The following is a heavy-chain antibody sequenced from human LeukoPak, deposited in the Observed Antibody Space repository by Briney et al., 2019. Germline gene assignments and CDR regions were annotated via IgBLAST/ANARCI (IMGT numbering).Heavy chain of an antibody. Sequence: GASVKVSCKASGGTSSSYAISWVRQAPGQGLEWMGGIIPIFGTANYAQKFQGRVTITTDESTSTAYMELSSLRSEDTAVYYCARDRKRSLWDTAMMDAFDIWGQGTMVTVSS. CDR1: GGTSSSYA. CDR3: ARDRKRSLWDTAMMDAFDI. D-gene: IGHD5-18*01. J-gene: IGHJ3*02. V-gene: IGHV1-69*05. CDR2: IIPIFGTA.